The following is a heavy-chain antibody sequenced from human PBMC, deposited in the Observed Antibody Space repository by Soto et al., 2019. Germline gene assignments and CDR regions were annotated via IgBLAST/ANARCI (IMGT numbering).Heavy chain of an antibody. V-gene: IGHV3-74*01. Sequence: EVQLVESGGGSVQPGGSLRLSCVASGITFSGYWMHWVRQVPGKGLVWVARVDSDGSGTSYAASVKGRFTISRDNAKNTLYLQMNSLRVEDTAVYYCATVFEHWGQGIPVTVSS. CDR1: GITFSGYW. CDR2: VDSDGSGT. J-gene: IGHJ4*02. CDR3: ATVFEH.